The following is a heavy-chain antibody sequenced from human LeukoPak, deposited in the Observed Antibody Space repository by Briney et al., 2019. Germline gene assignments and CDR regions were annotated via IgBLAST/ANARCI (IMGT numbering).Heavy chain of an antibody. V-gene: IGHV3-21*01. J-gene: IGHJ4*02. D-gene: IGHD7-27*01. CDR3: ARDGDGPFDY. Sequence: GGSLRLHCAASGFTFSSYSMNWVRQAPGKGLEWVSSISSSSSYIYYADSVKGRSTISRDNAKNSLYLQMNSLRAEDTAVYYCARDGDGPFDYWGQGTLVTVSS. CDR2: ISSSSSYI. CDR1: GFTFSSYS.